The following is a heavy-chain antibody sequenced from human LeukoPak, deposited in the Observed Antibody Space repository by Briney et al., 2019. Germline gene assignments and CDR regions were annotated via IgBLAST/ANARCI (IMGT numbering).Heavy chain of an antibody. CDR3: VRENHGSFDY. V-gene: IGHV3-21*01. D-gene: IGHD1-14*01. CDR2: ISSRSTYI. Sequence: PGGSLRLSCSASGFSFNTYYLNWVRQAPAKGLELVSFISSRSTYIFYADSVRGRFAISRDDSKNSLYLQMNSLIAEDTAVYYCVRENHGSFDYWGQGSLVTVSS. CDR1: GFSFNTYY. J-gene: IGHJ4*02.